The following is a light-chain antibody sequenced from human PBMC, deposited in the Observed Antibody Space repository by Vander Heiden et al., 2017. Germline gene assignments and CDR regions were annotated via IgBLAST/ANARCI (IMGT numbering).Light chain of an antibody. CDR1: SSDVGRYNY. V-gene: IGLV2-14*03. Sequence: QSALTQPASVSGSPGQSITISCTGTSSDVGRYNYVSWYQHHPGKAPKRMINDVSNRPSGVSNRFSGSKSGNTASLTISGLQAEDEADYYCSSYTSSSTLVVFGGGTKLTVL. J-gene: IGLJ2*01. CDR2: DVS. CDR3: SSYTSSSTLVV.